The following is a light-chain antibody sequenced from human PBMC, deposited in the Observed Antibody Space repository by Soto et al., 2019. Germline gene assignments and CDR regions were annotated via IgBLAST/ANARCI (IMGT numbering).Light chain of an antibody. CDR1: QSIASV. V-gene: IGKV1-39*01. CDR2: AAS. CDR3: QQTYNMPLT. J-gene: IGKJ2*01. Sequence: DVQMTQSPSSLSASVGDRVTITCRSSQSIASVLEWYQQRPGTAPKLLIFAASNLENGVPSRFSGRGSATDFTLTISSLQPEDFATYFCQQTYNMPLTFGQGTKLEMK.